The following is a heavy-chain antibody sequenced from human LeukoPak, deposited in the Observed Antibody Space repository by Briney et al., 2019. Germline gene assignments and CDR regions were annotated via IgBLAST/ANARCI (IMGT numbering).Heavy chain of an antibody. CDR2: ISSSGSTI. CDR1: GFTFSSYA. D-gene: IGHD3-3*01. J-gene: IGHJ4*02. V-gene: IGHV3-48*04. Sequence: PGGSLRLSCAASGFTFSSYAMSWVRQAPGKGLEWVSYISSSGSTIYYADSVKGRFTISRDNAKNSLYLQMNSLRAEDTAVYYCARAGDFWSGYTDDYWGQGTLVTVSS. CDR3: ARAGDFWSGYTDDY.